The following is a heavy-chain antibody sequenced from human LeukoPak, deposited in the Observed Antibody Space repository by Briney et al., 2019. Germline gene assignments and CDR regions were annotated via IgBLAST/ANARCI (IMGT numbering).Heavy chain of an antibody. V-gene: IGHV4-59*01. CDR1: GGSISSYY. J-gene: IGHJ5*02. Sequence: PLETLSLTCTVSGGSISSYYWSWIRQPPGKGLEWIGYIYYSGSTNYNPSLKSRVTISVDTSKNQFSLKLSSVTAADTAVYYCARAKTDGDQILFDPWGQGTLVTVSS. CDR3: ARAKTDGDQILFDP. CDR2: IYYSGST. D-gene: IGHD4-17*01.